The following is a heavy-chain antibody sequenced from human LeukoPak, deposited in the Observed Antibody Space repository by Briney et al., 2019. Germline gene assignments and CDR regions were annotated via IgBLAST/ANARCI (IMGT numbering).Heavy chain of an antibody. V-gene: IGHV1-8*01. CDR2: MNPNSGNT. D-gene: IGHD2-15*01. CDR1: GYTFTSYD. CDR3: ARGYCSGGSCYSVENWFDP. Sequence: ASVKVSCKASGYTFTSYDINWVRQATGQGLEWMGWMNPNSGNTGYAQKFQGRVTMTRDTSTSTAYMELSRLRSDDTAVYYCARGYCSGGSCYSVENWFDPWGQGTLVTVSS. J-gene: IGHJ5*02.